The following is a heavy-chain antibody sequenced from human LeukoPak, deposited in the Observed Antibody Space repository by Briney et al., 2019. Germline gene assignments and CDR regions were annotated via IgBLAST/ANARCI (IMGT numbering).Heavy chain of an antibody. Sequence: ASAKVSCKASGYTFTGYYMHWVRQAPGQGLEWMGRINPNSGGTNYAQKFQGRVTMTRDTSISTAYMELSSLRSEDTAVYYCARDDCYDSSGYTMGSAYWGQGTLVTVSS. J-gene: IGHJ4*02. CDR3: ARDDCYDSSGYTMGSAY. CDR1: GYTFTGYY. CDR2: INPNSGGT. D-gene: IGHD3-22*01. V-gene: IGHV1-2*06.